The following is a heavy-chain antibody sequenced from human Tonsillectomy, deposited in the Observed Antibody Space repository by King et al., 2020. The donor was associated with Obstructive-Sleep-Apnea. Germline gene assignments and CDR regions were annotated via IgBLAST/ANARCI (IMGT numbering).Heavy chain of an antibody. D-gene: IGHD3-10*01. CDR1: GFTFSSYA. Sequence: VQLVESGGGLVQPGGSLTLSCAASGFTFSSYAMSWVRQAPGKGLEWVSGTSNSGGTTYYADSVKGRFTISRDNSKNTLYLQMNSLRAEDAAVYYCAKDRGLLWFGELPNDAFDIWGQGTMVTVS. J-gene: IGHJ3*02. CDR3: AKDRGLLWFGELPNDAFDI. CDR2: TSNSGGTT. V-gene: IGHV3-23*04.